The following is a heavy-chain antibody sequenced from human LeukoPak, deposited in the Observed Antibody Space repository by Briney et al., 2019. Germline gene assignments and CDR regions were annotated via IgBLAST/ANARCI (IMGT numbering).Heavy chain of an antibody. CDR3: ARTSIAARRADFDY. V-gene: IGHV1-2*02. D-gene: IGHD6-6*01. CDR1: GYTFTDYY. J-gene: IGHJ4*02. CDR2: INSNSGGT. Sequence: ASVKVSCKPSGYTFTDYYIHWVRQAPGQGLEWMGWINSNSGGTIYAQKFQGRVTLTRDTPTRTVYMELNRLTSDDTAVYYCARTSIAARRADFDYWGQGTVVTVSS.